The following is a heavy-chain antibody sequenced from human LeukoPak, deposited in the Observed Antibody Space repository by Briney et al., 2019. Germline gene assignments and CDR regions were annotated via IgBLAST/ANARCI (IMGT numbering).Heavy chain of an antibody. J-gene: IGHJ5*02. CDR3: ARGGYYGLGNDFRFDP. CDR1: GGSISSYY. CDR2: IYYSGST. D-gene: IGHD3-10*01. V-gene: IGHV4-59*01. Sequence: SETLSLTCTVSGGSISSYYWSWLRQPPGKGLEWIGYIYYSGSTNYNASLKRRVTISVDTSKNNSSLKLSSVTAADTAVYYCARGGYYGLGNDFRFDPWGQGTLVTVSS.